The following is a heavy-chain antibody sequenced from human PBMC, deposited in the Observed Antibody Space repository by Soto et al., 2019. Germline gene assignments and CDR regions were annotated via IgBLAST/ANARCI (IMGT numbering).Heavy chain of an antibody. V-gene: IGHV1-69*13. J-gene: IGHJ4*02. Sequence: GASVKVSCKASGGTFSIYAIIWVRQAPGQGLEWMGGIIPIFGTANYAQKFQGRVTITADESTSTAYMELSSLRSEDTAVYYCASYDSSGYYYRDYWGQGTLVTVSS. D-gene: IGHD3-22*01. CDR3: ASYDSSGYYYRDY. CDR1: GGTFSIYA. CDR2: IIPIFGTA.